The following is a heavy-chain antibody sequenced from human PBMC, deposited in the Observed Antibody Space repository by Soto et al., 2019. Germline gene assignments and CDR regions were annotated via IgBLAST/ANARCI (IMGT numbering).Heavy chain of an antibody. Sequence: GSLRLSCATSGFTFHDYAMSWVRQAPGKGLEWVSAIAFTGSATYYADSVKGRFTISRDNSKNIVYLQMNSLRVDDTALYYCVKEGDTESLDVFAFWGRGTQVNGS. J-gene: IGHJ4*02. CDR1: GFTFHDYA. CDR2: IAFTGSAT. D-gene: IGHD3-10*01. CDR3: VKEGDTESLDVFAF. V-gene: IGHV3-23*01.